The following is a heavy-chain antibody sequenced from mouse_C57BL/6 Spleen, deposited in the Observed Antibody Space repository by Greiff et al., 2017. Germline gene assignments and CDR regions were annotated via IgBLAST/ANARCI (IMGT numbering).Heavy chain of an antibody. Sequence: QVQLQQSGAELARPGASVKLSCKASGYTFTSYGISWVKQRTGQGLEWIGEIYPRSGNTYYNEKFKGKATLTADKSSSTAYMELRSLTSEDSAVYFCARGGSGSSLPYAMDYWGQGTSVTVSS. J-gene: IGHJ4*01. V-gene: IGHV1-81*01. D-gene: IGHD1-1*01. CDR2: IYPRSGNT. CDR3: ARGGSGSSLPYAMDY. CDR1: GYTFTSYG.